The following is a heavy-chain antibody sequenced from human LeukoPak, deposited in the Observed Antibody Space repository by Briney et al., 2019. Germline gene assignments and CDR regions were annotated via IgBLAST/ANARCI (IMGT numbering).Heavy chain of an antibody. CDR2: ISSSSSYI. CDR1: GFTFSSYS. Sequence: GGSLRLSCAASGFTFSSYSMNSVRQAPGKGLEWVSSISSSSSYIYYADSVKGRFTISRDSAKNSLYLQMNSLRAEDTAVYYCARDRGEAYGEDYYYYGMDVWGQGTTVTVSS. V-gene: IGHV3-21*01. CDR3: ARDRGEAYGEDYYYYGMDV. J-gene: IGHJ6*02. D-gene: IGHD4-17*01.